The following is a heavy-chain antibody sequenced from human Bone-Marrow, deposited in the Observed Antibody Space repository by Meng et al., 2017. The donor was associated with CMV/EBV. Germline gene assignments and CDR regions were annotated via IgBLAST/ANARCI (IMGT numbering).Heavy chain of an antibody. J-gene: IGHJ6*02. V-gene: IGHV1-24*01. Sequence: ASVKVSCKVSGYTLSEVSIHWVRQGPGRGPEWVGGFDPVEREVVFAQMFRGRVTVTEDKSTDTAYVDLGGLRFEDTAIYYCAAARTTWGTFTIWGQGTAVTVSS. CDR2: FDPVEREV. CDR1: GYTLSEVS. CDR3: AAARTTWGTFTI. D-gene: IGHD1-7*01.